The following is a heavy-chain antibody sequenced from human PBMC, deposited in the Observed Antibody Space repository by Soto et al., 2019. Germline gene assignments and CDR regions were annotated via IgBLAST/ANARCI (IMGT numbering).Heavy chain of an antibody. J-gene: IGHJ3*01. D-gene: IGHD3-16*01. CDR1: GFPFTPFW. Sequence: EVQVVESGGGLVQPGESLRLSCAASGFPFTPFWMHWVRQAPGKGLVWLSHINSDGSTKVYADSVKGRFTISRDNAKNTLYLKMNSRKARDPPLYYGERNGGSPDSFKAWGGGTMVT. V-gene: IGHV3-74*01. CDR2: INSDGSTK. CDR3: ERNGGSPDSFKA.